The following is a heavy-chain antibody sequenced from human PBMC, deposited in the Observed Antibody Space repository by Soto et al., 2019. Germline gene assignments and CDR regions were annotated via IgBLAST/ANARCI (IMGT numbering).Heavy chain of an antibody. Sequence: QLQLQESGPGLVKPSETLSLTCTVSGGSISSSSYYWGWTRQPPGKGLEWIGSIYYSGGTYYNPSPKGRVTISVDTSKNQSSLKLSSVTAADTAVYYCARRGSGSYSDYWGQGTLVTVSS. CDR1: GGSISSSSYY. J-gene: IGHJ4*02. D-gene: IGHD3-10*01. CDR2: IYYSGGT. CDR3: ARRGSGSYSDY. V-gene: IGHV4-39*01.